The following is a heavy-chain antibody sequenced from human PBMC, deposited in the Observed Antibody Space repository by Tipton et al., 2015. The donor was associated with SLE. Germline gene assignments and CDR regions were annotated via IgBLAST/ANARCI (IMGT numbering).Heavy chain of an antibody. CDR3: ARPRGNSRSNWYFDA. D-gene: IGHD4-23*01. CDR1: GESLTAYY. Sequence: TLSLTCAVYGESLTAYYWSWIRQPPGRGLEWIGEIDDSGNTNYNPSFKSRVTISIDTSKNQFSLRPTSVTAADTAVYHCARPRGNSRSNWYFDAWGRGSLDTVSS. J-gene: IGHJ2*01. CDR2: IDDSGNT. V-gene: IGHV4-34*01.